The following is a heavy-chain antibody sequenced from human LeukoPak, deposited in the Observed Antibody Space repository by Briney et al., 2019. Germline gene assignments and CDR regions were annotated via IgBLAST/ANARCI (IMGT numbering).Heavy chain of an antibody. J-gene: IGHJ3*02. Sequence: SVKVSCKASGGTFSSYTISWVRQAPGQGLEWMGRIIPILGIANYAQKFQGRVTITADISTGTAYMELSSLRSEDTAVYYCAREERLGRGIAASGGAFDIWGQGTMVTVSS. CDR3: AREERLGRGIAASGGAFDI. CDR1: GGTFSSYT. D-gene: IGHD6-13*01. V-gene: IGHV1-69*04. CDR2: IIPILGIA.